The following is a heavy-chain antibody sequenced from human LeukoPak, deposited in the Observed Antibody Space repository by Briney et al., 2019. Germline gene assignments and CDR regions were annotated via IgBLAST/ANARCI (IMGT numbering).Heavy chain of an antibody. CDR1: GFTFSSYG. D-gene: IGHD1-1*01. V-gene: IGHV3-33*01. J-gene: IGHJ4*02. CDR3: ARDVQTGPTDY. CDR2: IRYDGSNK. Sequence: RPGRSLRLSCAASGFTFSSYGVHWVRQAPGKGLEWVAVIRYDGSNKYYADSVKGRFTISRDNSKNTLYLQMNSLRAEDTAVYYCARDVQTGPTDYWGQGTLVTVSS.